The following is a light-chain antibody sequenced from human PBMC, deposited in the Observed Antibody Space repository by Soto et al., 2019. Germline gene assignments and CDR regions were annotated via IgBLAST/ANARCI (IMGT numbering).Light chain of an antibody. Sequence: EIVMTPSPATLSVSPGERATLSCRASQSVSSNLAWYQQKPGQAPRLLIYGASTRATGIPARFSGSGSGTDFTLTISRLEPEDFAVYYCQQYGSSPITFGQGTRLEIK. J-gene: IGKJ5*01. V-gene: IGKV3-15*01. CDR3: QQYGSSPIT. CDR2: GAS. CDR1: QSVSSN.